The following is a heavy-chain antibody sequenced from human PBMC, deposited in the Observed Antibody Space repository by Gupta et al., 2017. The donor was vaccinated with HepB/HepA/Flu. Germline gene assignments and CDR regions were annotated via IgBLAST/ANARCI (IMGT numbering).Heavy chain of an antibody. Sequence: EEHLVESGGGLVQPGRSVRLSCAAGGFTLDDYALHGVRQPPGKGLEWVSGIRSNSGTIGYADSVKGQFTISRDNAKNSLYLQMNSLRPEDTALYYCAKALISTTWMGGAFDIWGQGTMVIVSS. J-gene: IGHJ3*02. D-gene: IGHD6-13*01. CDR1: GFTLDDYA. CDR2: IRSNSGTI. CDR3: AKALISTTWMGGAFDI. V-gene: IGHV3-9*01.